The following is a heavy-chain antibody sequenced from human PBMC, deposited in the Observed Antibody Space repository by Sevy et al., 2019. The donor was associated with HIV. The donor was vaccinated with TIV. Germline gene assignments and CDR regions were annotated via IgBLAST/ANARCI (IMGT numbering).Heavy chain of an antibody. Sequence: GGSLRLSCAASGFTFSSYWMSWVRQAPGKGLEWVANIKQDGSEKYYVDSVKGRFTISRDNAKNSLYLQMNSLRAEDTAVYYSARKHCSSTSCPSHFDYWGQGTLVTVSS. CDR1: GFTFSSYW. J-gene: IGHJ4*02. V-gene: IGHV3-7*01. CDR2: IKQDGSEK. D-gene: IGHD2-2*01. CDR3: ARKHCSSTSCPSHFDY.